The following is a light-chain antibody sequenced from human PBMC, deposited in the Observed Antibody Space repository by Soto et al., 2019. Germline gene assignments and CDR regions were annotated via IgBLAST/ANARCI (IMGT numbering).Light chain of an antibody. CDR3: QQYYATPGT. J-gene: IGKJ5*01. Sequence: DIVMTQSPDSLAVSLGERATINCKSSQSVLYSSNNKNYLAWYQHKPGHPPKLLFYWASNRESGVPDRFSGSGSGTDFTLTISSLQAEDVAVYYCQQYYATPGTFGQGTRLEIK. CDR2: WAS. CDR1: QSVLYSSNNKNY. V-gene: IGKV4-1*01.